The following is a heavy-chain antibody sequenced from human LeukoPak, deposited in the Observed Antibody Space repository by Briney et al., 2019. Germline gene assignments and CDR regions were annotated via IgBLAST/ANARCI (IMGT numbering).Heavy chain of an antibody. V-gene: IGHV3-23*01. CDR3: AKMGPRYFDWSVDF. J-gene: IGHJ4*02. CDR1: GFTFSSYA. CDR2: ISGSGGST. Sequence: GGSLRLSCAASGFTFSSYAMSWVRQAQGKGLEWVSTISGSGGSTYYADSVRGRFTISRDNSKNTLSLQMNSLRAEDTAVYYCAKMGPRYFDWSVDFWGQGTLVTVSS. D-gene: IGHD3-9*01.